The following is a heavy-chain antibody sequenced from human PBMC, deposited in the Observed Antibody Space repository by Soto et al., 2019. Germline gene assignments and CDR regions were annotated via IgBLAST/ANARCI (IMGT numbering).Heavy chain of an antibody. J-gene: IGHJ4*02. V-gene: IGHV4-4*02. D-gene: IGHD3-22*01. CDR3: ASSNYDSPIPRYN. CDR2: IHDSGST. Sequence: LETLSLTCAVSGASTGTSNWWSSVRQSPGKGLEWIGEIHDSGSTESNPSLKSRVTISVDRSKNQFSLKLSSVTAADTAVYYCASSNYDSPIPRYNCAQGTLVTVSS. CDR1: GASTGTSNW.